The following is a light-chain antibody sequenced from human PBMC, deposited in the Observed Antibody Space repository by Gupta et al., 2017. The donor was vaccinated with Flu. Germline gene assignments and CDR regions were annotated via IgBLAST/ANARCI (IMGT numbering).Light chain of an antibody. CDR1: TSNIGNSY. V-gene: IGLV1-51*02. Sequence: SVLAQPPSVSAAPGQTVTIPCSGSTSNIGNSYVSWYQVLPGAAPKLLIYEDNKRRPGIPDRLSGSKSGTSASLGITGLQTGDEAVYYCGTWDSRLSAVVFGGGTKLTVL. J-gene: IGLJ2*01. CDR3: GTWDSRLSAVV. CDR2: EDN.